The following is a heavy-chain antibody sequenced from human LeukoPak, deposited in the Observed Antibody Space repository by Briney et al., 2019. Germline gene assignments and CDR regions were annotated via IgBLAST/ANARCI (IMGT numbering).Heavy chain of an antibody. CDR3: VRGSALDI. CDR1: GDSVSSNNAA. Sequence: SQTLSLTCAISGDSVSSNNAAWNWIRQSPSRGLEWLGRTYYRSRWFTDYALSVKSRITINQDTSRNQFSLQLNSVSPEDTAVYYCVRGSALDIWGQGTMVTVSS. J-gene: IGHJ3*02. V-gene: IGHV6-1*01. CDR2: TYYRSRWFT.